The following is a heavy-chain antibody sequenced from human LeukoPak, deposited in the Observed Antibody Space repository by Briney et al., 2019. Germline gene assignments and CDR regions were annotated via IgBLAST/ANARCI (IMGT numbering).Heavy chain of an antibody. CDR2: INPNSGGT. D-gene: IGHD6-19*01. Sequence: ASVKVSCKASGGTFTGYYMHWVRQAPGQGLEWMGWINPNSGGTNYAQKFQGRVTMTRDTSISTAYMELSRLRSDDTAVYYCASSRIAVAGTSYYGMDVWGQGTTVTVSS. CDR3: ASSRIAVAGTSYYGMDV. V-gene: IGHV1-2*02. J-gene: IGHJ6*02. CDR1: GGTFTGYY.